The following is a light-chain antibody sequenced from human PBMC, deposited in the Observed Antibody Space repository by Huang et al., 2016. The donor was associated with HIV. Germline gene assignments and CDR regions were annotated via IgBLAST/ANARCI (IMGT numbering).Light chain of an antibody. CDR1: QDVSNY. Sequence: AIRITQSPSSLSASTGDRVTITCRAGQDVSNYLAWYQQKPGRAPNLVMYSASTLQVGVPSRFSGNGSATDFSLTISCLQSEDFATYYCQQYYLYPWTFGQGTKVEI. CDR3: QQYYLYPWT. J-gene: IGKJ1*01. V-gene: IGKV1-8*01. CDR2: SAS.